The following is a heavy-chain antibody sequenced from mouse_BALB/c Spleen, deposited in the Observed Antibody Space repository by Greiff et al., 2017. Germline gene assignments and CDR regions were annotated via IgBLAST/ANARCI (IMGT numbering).Heavy chain of an antibody. CDR2: ISSGGSYT. J-gene: IGHJ2*01. D-gene: IGHD1-1*02. CDR3: ASEGGGYFDY. CDR1: GFTFSSYT. Sequence: EVKLEESGGGLVKPGGSLKLSCAASGFTFSSYTMSWVRQTPEKRLEWVATISSGGSYTYYPDSVKGRFTISRDNAKNTLYLQMSSLKSEDTAMYYCASEGGGYFDYWGQGTTLTVSS. V-gene: IGHV5-6-4*01.